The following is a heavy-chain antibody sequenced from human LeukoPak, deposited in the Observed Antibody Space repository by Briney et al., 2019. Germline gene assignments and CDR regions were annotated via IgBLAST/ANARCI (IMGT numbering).Heavy chain of an antibody. CDR3: ARTPKVRSLWFGDPPYFDY. Sequence: WASVTVSCKASGYTFTSYDINWVRQAPGQGLEWMGWMNPNSGNTGYAQKFQGRVTMTRNTSISTAYMELSSLRSEDTAVYYCARTPKVRSLWFGDPPYFDYWGQGTLVTVSS. V-gene: IGHV1-8*01. D-gene: IGHD3-10*01. CDR1: GYTFTSYD. CDR2: MNPNSGNT. J-gene: IGHJ4*02.